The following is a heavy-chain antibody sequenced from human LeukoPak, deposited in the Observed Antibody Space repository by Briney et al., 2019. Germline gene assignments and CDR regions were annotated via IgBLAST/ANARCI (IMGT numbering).Heavy chain of an antibody. CDR2: INHSGST. CDR3: ARVDYYYDMDV. J-gene: IGHJ6*02. V-gene: IGHV4-34*01. Sequence: PSETLSLTCAVYGGSFSGYYWSWIRQPPGKELEWIGEINHSGSTNYNPSLKSRVTISVDTSKNQFSLKLSSVTAADTAVYYCARVDYYYDMDVWGQGTTVTVSS. CDR1: GGSFSGYY.